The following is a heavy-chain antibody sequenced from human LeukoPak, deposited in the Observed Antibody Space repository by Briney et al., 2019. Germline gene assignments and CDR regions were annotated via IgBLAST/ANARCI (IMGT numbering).Heavy chain of an antibody. CDR1: GSIFSSYA. V-gene: IGHV3-23*01. CDR2: ISGSGRTT. D-gene: IGHD4-23*01. J-gene: IGHJ4*02. Sequence: PGGSLRPSCVASGSIFSSYAMNWVRPAPGKGLGCVSVISGSGRTTDYADSVKGRFTISRDNSTDTVYLHLNSQRAEDTALYYCAKWAARGNGLPRSHLDDWGEGTLVTVPS. CDR3: AKWAARGNGLPRSHLDD.